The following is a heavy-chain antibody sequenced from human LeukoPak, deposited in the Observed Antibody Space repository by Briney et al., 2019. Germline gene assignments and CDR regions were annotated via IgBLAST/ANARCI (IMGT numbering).Heavy chain of an antibody. D-gene: IGHD2-8*01. CDR3: ARARRDCTNGVCYTIGYYYYYYMDV. V-gene: IGHV4-39*07. J-gene: IGHJ6*03. Sequence: PSETLSLTCTGSGGSISSSSYNWGWIRQPPGKGLEWIGSIYYSGSTYYNPSLKSRVTISVDTSKNQFSLKLSSVTAADTAVYYCARARRDCTNGVCYTIGYYYYYYMDVWGKGTTVTVSS. CDR2: IYYSGST. CDR1: GGSISSSSYN.